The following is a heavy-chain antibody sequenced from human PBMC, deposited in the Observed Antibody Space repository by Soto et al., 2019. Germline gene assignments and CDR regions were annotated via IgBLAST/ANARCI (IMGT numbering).Heavy chain of an antibody. CDR2: INHGGST. CDR3: ARRLVNRPVDP. D-gene: IGHD2-15*01. J-gene: IGHJ5*02. CDR1: GGPFSSYQ. V-gene: IGHV4-34*02. Sequence: QVQLQQWGAGLLKPSETLSLTCAVYGGPFSSYQWSWIRQPPGKGLEWIGEINHGGSTNYNPSLKSRVTMSVDTSKNQLSLKLNSVTAADTALYYCARRLVNRPVDPWGQGSLVTVSS.